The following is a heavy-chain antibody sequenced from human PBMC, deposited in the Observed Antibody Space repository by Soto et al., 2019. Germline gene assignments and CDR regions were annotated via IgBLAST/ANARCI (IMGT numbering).Heavy chain of an antibody. CDR3: AKNQGVELVPLATVDWFDP. D-gene: IGHD1-26*01. CDR1: GFIFENFG. Sequence: GSLRLSCXASGFIFENFGMSWVRQAPGKGLEWISSISGSGFKKYYAGSVKGRFTISRDNSKSTVYLELNNLSAEDTAVYHCAKNQGVELVPLATVDWFDPWGQGSVVTVSS. CDR2: ISGSGFKK. J-gene: IGHJ5*02. V-gene: IGHV3-23*01.